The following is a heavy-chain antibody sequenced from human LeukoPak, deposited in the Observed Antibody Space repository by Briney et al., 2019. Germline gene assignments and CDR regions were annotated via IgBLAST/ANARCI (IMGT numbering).Heavy chain of an antibody. CDR2: ISGSGGST. D-gene: IGHD3-22*01. CDR1: GFTFSSYA. V-gene: IGHV3-23*01. Sequence: GGSLRLSCAASGFTFSSYAMSWVRQAPGKGLEWVSAISGSGGSTYYADSVKGRFTISRDNSKNTLYLQMNGLRAEDTAVYYCARSIYYDSSGYYAWGVHDYWGQGTLVTVSS. J-gene: IGHJ4*02. CDR3: ARSIYYDSSGYYAWGVHDY.